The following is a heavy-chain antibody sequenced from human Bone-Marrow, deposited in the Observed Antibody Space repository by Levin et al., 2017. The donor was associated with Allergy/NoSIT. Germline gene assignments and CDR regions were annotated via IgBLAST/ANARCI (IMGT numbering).Heavy chain of an antibody. CDR1: GFTFSNAW. CDR2: IKSKTDGGTT. V-gene: IGHV3-15*01. Sequence: GESLKISCAASGFTFSNAWMSWVRQAPGKGLEWVGRIKSKTDGGTTDYAAPVKGRFTISRDDSKNTLYLQMNSLKTEDTAVYYCTTVGYCSGGSCYSRVVGQDAFDIWGQGTMVTVSS. D-gene: IGHD2-15*01. J-gene: IGHJ3*02. CDR3: TTVGYCSGGSCYSRVVGQDAFDI.